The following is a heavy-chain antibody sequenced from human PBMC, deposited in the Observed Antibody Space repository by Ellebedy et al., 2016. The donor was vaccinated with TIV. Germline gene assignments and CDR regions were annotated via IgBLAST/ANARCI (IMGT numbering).Heavy chain of an antibody. V-gene: IGHV3-30*03. J-gene: IGHJ6*02. CDR1: EFTLSDYG. D-gene: IGHD3-3*01. Sequence: GGSLRLSCADSEFTLSDYGMHWVRQAPGKGLEWVAGISSDGRDKYYVDSVKGRFTISRDNSKNTLYLQMNSLRAEDTAVYYCARDMAYYDFWSGYYALGYYYGMDVWGQGTTVTVSS. CDR2: ISSDGRDK. CDR3: ARDMAYYDFWSGYYALGYYYGMDV.